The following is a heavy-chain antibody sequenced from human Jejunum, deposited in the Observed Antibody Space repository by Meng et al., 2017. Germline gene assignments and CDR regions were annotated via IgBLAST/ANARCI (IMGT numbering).Heavy chain of an antibody. CDR3: ARDDISVYFQQ. CDR1: GDSFSSNGAT. V-gene: IGHV6-1*01. CDR2: TYYRSKWYN. Sequence: QLPQSGPGLVKPSQTLSLTCAISGDSFSSNGATWNWIRQSLSRGLEWLGRTYYRSKWYNDYAVSVKGRITINPDTSKNQFSLQLNSLTPEDTAVYYCARDDISVYFQQWGQGTLVTVSS. J-gene: IGHJ1*01.